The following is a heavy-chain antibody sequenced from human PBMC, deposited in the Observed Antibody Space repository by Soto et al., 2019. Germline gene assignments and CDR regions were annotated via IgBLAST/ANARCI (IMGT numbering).Heavy chain of an antibody. CDR3: ARVTGLAVAGIRERKYFQH. Sequence: SETLSLTCTVSGGSISSGGYYWSWIRQHPGKGLEWIGYIYYSGSTYYNPSLKSRVTISVDTSKNQFSLKLSSVTAADTAVYYCARVTGLAVAGIRERKYFQHWGQGTLVTVSS. D-gene: IGHD6-19*01. J-gene: IGHJ1*01. V-gene: IGHV4-31*03. CDR2: IYYSGST. CDR1: GGSISSGGYY.